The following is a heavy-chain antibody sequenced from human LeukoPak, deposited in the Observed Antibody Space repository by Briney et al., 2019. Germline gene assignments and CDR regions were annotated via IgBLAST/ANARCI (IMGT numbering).Heavy chain of an antibody. J-gene: IGHJ5*02. V-gene: IGHV3-7*01. Sequence: GGSLRLSCAASGFTFSSYWMSWVRQAPGKGLEWVANIKQDGSEKYYVDSVKGRFTISRDNAKNSLYLQMNSLRAEDTAVYYCATQAGSWRFNWFDPWGQGTLATVSS. CDR2: IKQDGSEK. D-gene: IGHD6-13*01. CDR1: GFTFSSYW. CDR3: ATQAGSWRFNWFDP.